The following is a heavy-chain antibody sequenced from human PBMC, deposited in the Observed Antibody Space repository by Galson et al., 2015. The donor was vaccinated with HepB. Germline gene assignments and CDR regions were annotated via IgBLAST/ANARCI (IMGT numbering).Heavy chain of an antibody. CDR1: GFIFSDYW. D-gene: IGHD6-19*01. V-gene: IGHV3-7*01. Sequence: SLRLSCAASGFIFSDYWMSWVRQTPGKGLEWVANIKRDGSAQFYVDSVKGRFRISRDNANNLLYLEMYNLRAEDTAMYHCARDRGDSGGWSEALEYWGQGTLVTVSP. J-gene: IGHJ4*02. CDR2: IKRDGSAQ. CDR3: ARDRGDSGGWSEALEY.